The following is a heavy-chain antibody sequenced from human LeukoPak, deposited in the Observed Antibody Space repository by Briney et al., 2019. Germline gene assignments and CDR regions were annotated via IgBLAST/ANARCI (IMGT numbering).Heavy chain of an antibody. V-gene: IGHV3-21*01. J-gene: IGHJ6*02. D-gene: IGHD6-19*01. CDR3: ARGIAVAGTETYYHGMDV. CDR1: GFTFSSYS. Sequence: GGSLRLSCAASGFTFSSYSMNWVRQAPGKGLEWVSSISSSSSYIYYADSVKGRFTISGDNAKNSLYLQMNSLRAEDTAVYYCARGIAVAGTETYYHGMDVWGQGTTVTVSS. CDR2: ISSSSSYI.